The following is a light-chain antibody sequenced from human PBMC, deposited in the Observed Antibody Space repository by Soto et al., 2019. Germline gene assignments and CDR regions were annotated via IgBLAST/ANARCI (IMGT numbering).Light chain of an antibody. V-gene: IGLV1-44*01. CDR2: GNN. CDR1: GSSIGTNT. J-gene: IGLJ2*01. CDR3: AAWDGSLNNLL. Sequence: QSVLTQPPSASGTPGQRVTISCSGSGSSIGTNTVNWYRQLPGTAPKLLIYGNNQRPSGVPDRFSGSKSGTSASLAISGLQSEDEAEYYCAAWDGSLNNLLFGGVTKVTVL.